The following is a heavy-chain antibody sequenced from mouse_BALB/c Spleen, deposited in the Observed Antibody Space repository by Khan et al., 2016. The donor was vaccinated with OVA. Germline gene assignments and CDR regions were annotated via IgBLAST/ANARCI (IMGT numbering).Heavy chain of an antibody. CDR1: GFTFSYYR. CDR2: ITVKSDNSGA. D-gene: IGHD1-1*01. V-gene: IGHV13-2*02. J-gene: IGHJ2*01. Sequence: VQLVETGGGLVRPGNSLKLSCVTSGFTFSYYRMHWLRQFPGKRLEWIAVITVKSDNSGANYAESVKGRSTISSDEPKSRDDLQMNRVRAEDTATYYCGRGGYYYVTPFDYWGQGTTLTVSS. CDR3: GRGGYYYVTPFDY.